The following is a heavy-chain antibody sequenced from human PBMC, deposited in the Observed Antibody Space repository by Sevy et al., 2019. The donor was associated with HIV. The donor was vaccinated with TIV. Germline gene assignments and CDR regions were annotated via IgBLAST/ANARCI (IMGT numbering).Heavy chain of an antibody. Sequence: GGSLRLSCAASGFTFSSYAMSWVRQAPGKGLEWVSAISGGGGSTYYADSVKGRFTISRDNSKNTLYLQMNSLRAEDTAVYYCAKVKEQWLVPRYFDYWGQGTLVTVSS. J-gene: IGHJ4*02. D-gene: IGHD6-19*01. CDR2: ISGGGGST. CDR3: AKVKEQWLVPRYFDY. CDR1: GFTFSSYA. V-gene: IGHV3-23*01.